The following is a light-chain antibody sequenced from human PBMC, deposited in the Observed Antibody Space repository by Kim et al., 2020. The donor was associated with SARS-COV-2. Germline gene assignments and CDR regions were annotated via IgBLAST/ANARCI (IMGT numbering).Light chain of an antibody. CDR3: QQYINSPYT. CDR2: QAS. Sequence: DIQMTQSPSTLSASVGDRVTINCRASQSINKWLAWYQKKPGKAPNLLMSQASSLESGVPSRFSGSGSGTEFSLSISSLQPDDFATYYCQQYINSPYTFGQGTKLEI. V-gene: IGKV1-5*03. J-gene: IGKJ2*01. CDR1: QSINKW.